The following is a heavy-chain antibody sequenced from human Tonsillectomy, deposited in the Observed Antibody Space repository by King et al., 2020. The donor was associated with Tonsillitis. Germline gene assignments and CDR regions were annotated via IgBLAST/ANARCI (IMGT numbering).Heavy chain of an antibody. Sequence: VQLVESGAEVKKPGESLRISCKGSGYSFTSYWISWVRQMPGKGLEWMGRIDPSDSYTNYSPSFQGHVTISADKSISPAYLQWSSLKASDTAMYYCVSLSDYSDSSGYYLDYWGQGTLVTVSS. V-gene: IGHV5-10-1*03. D-gene: IGHD3-22*01. CDR2: IDPSDSYT. J-gene: IGHJ4*02. CDR3: VSLSDYSDSSGYYLDY. CDR1: GYSFTSYW.